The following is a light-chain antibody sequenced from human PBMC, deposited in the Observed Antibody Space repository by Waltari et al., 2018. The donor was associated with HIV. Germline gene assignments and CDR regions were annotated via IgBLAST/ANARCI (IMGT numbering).Light chain of an antibody. V-gene: IGLV2-14*01. CDR1: SSDVGAYNY. Sequence: QSALTQPASVSGSPGQSITISCTGSSSDVGAYNYVSWYQQHPGKAPQLMIYEFSNRPSGISNRVSGAKSGNTASLTISGLQAEDEADYYCSSYTTSGTWVFGGGTKLTVL. CDR3: SSYTTSGTWV. CDR2: EFS. J-gene: IGLJ3*02.